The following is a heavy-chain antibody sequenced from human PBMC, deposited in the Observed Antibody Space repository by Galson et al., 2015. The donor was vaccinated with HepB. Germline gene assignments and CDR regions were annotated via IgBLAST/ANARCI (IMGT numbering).Heavy chain of an antibody. J-gene: IGHJ1*01. CDR1: GYSFASYW. V-gene: IGHV5-51*03. CDR3: ARTPAADVEDYFQH. D-gene: IGHD6-13*01. CDR2: IYPGDSDT. Sequence: QSGAEVKKPGESLKTFCKASGYSFASYWIGWVRQMPGKGLEWMGIIYPGDSDTRYNPSFQGQVTISADRSISAAYLQWSSLKVSDTAVYYCARTPAADVEDYFQHWGQGTLVTVSS.